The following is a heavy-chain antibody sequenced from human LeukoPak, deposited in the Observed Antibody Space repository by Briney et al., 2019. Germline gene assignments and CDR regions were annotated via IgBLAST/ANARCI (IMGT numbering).Heavy chain of an antibody. V-gene: IGHV4-39*01. D-gene: IGHD6-19*01. Sequence: SETLSLTCTVSGGSISSSSYYWGWIRQPPGKGLEWIGSIYYSGSTYYNPSLKSRVTISVDTSKNQFSLKLSSVTAADTAVYYCASPKEWLGPYYYMDVWGKGTTVTVSS. CDR2: IYYSGST. CDR3: ASPKEWLGPYYYMDV. J-gene: IGHJ6*03. CDR1: GGSISSSSYY.